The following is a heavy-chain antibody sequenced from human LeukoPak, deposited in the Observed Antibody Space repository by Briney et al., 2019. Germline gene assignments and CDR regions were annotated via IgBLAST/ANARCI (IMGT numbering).Heavy chain of an antibody. CDR2: IVPVFGTA. CDR1: GGTFKTFG. J-gene: IGHJ4*02. D-gene: IGHD3-16*01. CDR3: ARQFGGKDSGTAGFDH. Sequence: SARVSCKASGGTFKTFGIKWLRQAPGHGLEWVGGIVPVFGTANYAENFLGRVRITADESSTTSYMELRSLRSDDTAMYYCARQFGGKDSGTAGFDHWGQGTLVTVSS. V-gene: IGHV1-69*13.